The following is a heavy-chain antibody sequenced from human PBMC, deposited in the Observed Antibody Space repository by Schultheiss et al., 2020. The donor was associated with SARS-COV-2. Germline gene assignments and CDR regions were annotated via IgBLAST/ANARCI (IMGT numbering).Heavy chain of an antibody. CDR1: GFTFSSYS. V-gene: IGHV3-21*01. Sequence: GGSLRLSCAASGFTFSSYSMNWVRQAPGKGLEWVSSISSSSSYIYYADSVKCRFTISRDNAKNSLYLQMNSLRAEDAAVYYCAREGNWNDLDYWGQGTLVTVSS. D-gene: IGHD1-1*01. CDR2: ISSSSSYI. J-gene: IGHJ4*02. CDR3: AREGNWNDLDY.